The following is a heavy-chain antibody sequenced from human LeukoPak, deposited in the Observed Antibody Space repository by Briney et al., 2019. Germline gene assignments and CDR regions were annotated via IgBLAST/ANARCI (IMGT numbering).Heavy chain of an antibody. CDR2: IHYDGSNK. CDR1: GFTFSSYW. V-gene: IGHV3-30*02. J-gene: IGHJ3*02. Sequence: GGSLRLSCAASGFTFSSYWMSWVRQAPGKGLEWVAFIHYDGSNKYYADSVKGRFTISRDNSKNTLYLQMNSLRPEDTAIYYCVKDDSSLAIWGQGTMVTVSS. D-gene: IGHD6-13*01. CDR3: VKDDSSLAI.